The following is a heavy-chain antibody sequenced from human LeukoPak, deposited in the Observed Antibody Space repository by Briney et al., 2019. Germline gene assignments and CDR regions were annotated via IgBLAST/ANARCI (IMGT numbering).Heavy chain of an antibody. CDR2: IYYSGSA. CDR3: ASVSPANDY. V-gene: IGHV4-39*01. D-gene: IGHD2-15*01. Sequence: PSETLSLTCTVSGGSISRSNFYWGWFRQPPGKGLEWIGSIYYSGSAYYKPSLRSRVTISADTSKNQFSLKLSSVTAADTAVYYCASVSPANDYWGQGTLVTVSS. CDR1: GGSISRSNFY. J-gene: IGHJ4*02.